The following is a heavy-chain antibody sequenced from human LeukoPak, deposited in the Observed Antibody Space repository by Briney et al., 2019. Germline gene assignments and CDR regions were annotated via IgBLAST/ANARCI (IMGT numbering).Heavy chain of an antibody. CDR2: ISYDGSNK. J-gene: IGHJ4*02. Sequence: GGSLRLSCAASGFTFSSYAMHWVRQAPGKGLEWVAVISYDGSNKYYADSVKGRFTISRDNSKNTLYLRMNSLRAEDTAVYYCARDVSDYWGQGTLVTVSS. CDR1: GFTFSSYA. V-gene: IGHV3-30-3*01. D-gene: IGHD2-8*01. CDR3: ARDVSDY.